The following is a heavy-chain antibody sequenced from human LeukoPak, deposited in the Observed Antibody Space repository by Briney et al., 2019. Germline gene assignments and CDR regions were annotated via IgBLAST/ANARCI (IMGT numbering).Heavy chain of an antibody. CDR3: ARDHRRIAVAGTCQGY. V-gene: IGHV4-39*02. J-gene: IGHJ4*02. Sequence: SETLSLTCTVSGGSISSSSYYWGWIRQPPGKGLEWIGSIYYSGSTYYDPSLKSRVTISVDTSKNQFSLKLSSVTAADTAVYYCARDHRRIAVAGTCQGYWGQGTLVTVSS. D-gene: IGHD6-19*01. CDR1: GGSISSSSYY. CDR2: IYYSGST.